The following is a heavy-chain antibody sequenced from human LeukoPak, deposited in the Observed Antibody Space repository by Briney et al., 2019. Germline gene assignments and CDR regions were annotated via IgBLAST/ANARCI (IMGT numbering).Heavy chain of an antibody. D-gene: IGHD6-19*01. Sequence: ASVKVSCKASGYTFTGYYMHWVRQAPGQGLEWMGWINPNSGGTNYAQKFQGRVTMTRDTSTSTDYMELRSLRSDDTAVYYYARANIAVAGPRGWFDPWGQGTLVTVSS. CDR2: INPNSGGT. CDR1: GYTFTGYY. J-gene: IGHJ5*02. V-gene: IGHV1-2*02. CDR3: ARANIAVAGPRGWFDP.